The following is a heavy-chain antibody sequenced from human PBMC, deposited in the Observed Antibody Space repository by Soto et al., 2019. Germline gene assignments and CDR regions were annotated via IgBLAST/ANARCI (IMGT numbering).Heavy chain of an antibody. J-gene: IGHJ5*02. CDR3: AKGSSGWYGNNWFDP. D-gene: IGHD6-19*01. CDR2: ISWNSGSI. Sequence: EVQLVESGGGLVQPGRSLRLSCAASGFTFDDYAMHWVRQAPGKGLEWVSGISWNSGSIGYADSVKGRFTISRDNAKNSLYLQMNSLRAEDTALYYCAKGSSGWYGNNWFDPWGQGTLVTVSS. CDR1: GFTFDDYA. V-gene: IGHV3-9*01.